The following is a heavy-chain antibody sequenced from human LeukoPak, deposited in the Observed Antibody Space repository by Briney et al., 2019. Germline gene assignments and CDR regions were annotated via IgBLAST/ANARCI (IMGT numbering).Heavy chain of an antibody. CDR2: ISDSGGST. V-gene: IGHV3-23*01. CDR1: GFTFSSYA. CDR3: AKWPSGSYFRYYFDY. J-gene: IGHJ4*02. D-gene: IGHD3-10*01. Sequence: GGSLRLSCAASGFTFSSYAMSWVRRAPGKGLEWVSAISDSGGSTYYADSVKGRFTISRDSSRNTVYLQMNSLRAEDTAVYYCAKWPSGSYFRYYFDYWGQGMLVTVSS.